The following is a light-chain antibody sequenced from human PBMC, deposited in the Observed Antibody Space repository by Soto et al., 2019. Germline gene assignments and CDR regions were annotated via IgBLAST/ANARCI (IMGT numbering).Light chain of an antibody. CDR1: SSDVGGYDY. V-gene: IGLV2-8*01. CDR2: EVS. Sequence: QSALTQPPSASGSPGQSVTISCTGTSSDVGGYDYVSWFQQHPDKAPKLMIYEVSKRPSGVRDRFSGSKSDNTASLTVSGLQAEDEADYYCTSYAGNKVIFGGGTKLTVL. J-gene: IGLJ2*01. CDR3: TSYAGNKVI.